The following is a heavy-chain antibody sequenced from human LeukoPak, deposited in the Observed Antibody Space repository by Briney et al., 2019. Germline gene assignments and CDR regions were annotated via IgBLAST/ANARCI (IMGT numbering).Heavy chain of an antibody. J-gene: IGHJ4*02. V-gene: IGHV1-46*01. CDR3: ARVAVGATLEH. CDR1: GYTFTGYH. Sequence: ASVKVSCKASGYTFTGYHMHWVRQAPGQGLEWMGIINPSGGNTNYAQKFQGRVTMTRDTSTSTVYMELSSLRSEDTAVYFCARVAVGATLEHWGQGTLVTVSS. CDR2: INPSGGNT. D-gene: IGHD1-26*01.